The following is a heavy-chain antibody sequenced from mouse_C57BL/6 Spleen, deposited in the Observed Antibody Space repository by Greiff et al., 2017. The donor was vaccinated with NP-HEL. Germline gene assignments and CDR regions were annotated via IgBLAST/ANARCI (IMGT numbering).Heavy chain of an antibody. V-gene: IGHV1-15*01. D-gene: IGHD1-1*01. J-gene: IGHJ2*01. CDR2: IDPETGGT. CDR3: TLLITTVVHFDY. CDR1: GYTFTDYE. Sequence: QVQLQQSGAELVRPGASVTLSCKASGYTFTDYEMHWVKQTPVHGLEWIGAIDPETGGTAYNQKFKGKAILTADKSSSTAYMELRSLTSEDSAVYYGTLLITTVVHFDYWGEGTTLTVSS.